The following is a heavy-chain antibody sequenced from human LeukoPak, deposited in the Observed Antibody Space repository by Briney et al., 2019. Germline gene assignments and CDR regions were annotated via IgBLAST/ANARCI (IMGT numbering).Heavy chain of an antibody. CDR2: MYTSGNT. CDR1: GASISSNY. Sequence: KASETLSLTCTVSGASISSNYWSWIRQPAGRGREWIGRMYTSGNTHYSPSLKSRVTMSVDTSKNQFSLNLTSVTAADTAVYYCANGANSGSYFEDWGQGTLVTVSS. D-gene: IGHD1-26*01. V-gene: IGHV4-4*07. J-gene: IGHJ4*02. CDR3: ANGANSGSYFED.